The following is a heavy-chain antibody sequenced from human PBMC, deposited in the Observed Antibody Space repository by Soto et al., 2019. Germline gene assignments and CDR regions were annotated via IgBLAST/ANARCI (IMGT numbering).Heavy chain of an antibody. Sequence: SETLSLTCTVSGGSMSSHYWTWLRQPPGKGLEWIGYISYSGSTYYNPSLKSRVTISADTSRNQFSLKLSSVIAADTAVCYCAREHPEASVGYWGQGSRVTVSA. V-gene: IGHV4-59*11. CDR2: ISYSGST. J-gene: IGHJ4*02. CDR3: AREHPEASVGY. D-gene: IGHD1-26*01. CDR1: GGSMSSHY.